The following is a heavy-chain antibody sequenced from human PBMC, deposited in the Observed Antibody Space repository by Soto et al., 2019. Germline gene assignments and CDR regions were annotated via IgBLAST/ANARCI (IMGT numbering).Heavy chain of an antibody. J-gene: IGHJ4*02. Sequence: QVPLVESGGGVVQPGRSLRLSCAASGFTFSNYAMHWVRQAPGKGLEWVAVISYDGSNKYYADSVKGRFTISRDNSKNTLYLQMNSLRAEDTAVYYCANSGLVRDDIQLDYWGQGTLLTVSS. V-gene: IGHV3-30-3*01. CDR2: ISYDGSNK. CDR3: ANSGLVRDDIQLDY. CDR1: GFTFSNYA. D-gene: IGHD2-8*02.